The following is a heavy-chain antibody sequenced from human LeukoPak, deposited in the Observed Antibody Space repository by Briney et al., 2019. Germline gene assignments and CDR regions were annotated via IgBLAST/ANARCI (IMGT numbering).Heavy chain of an antibody. V-gene: IGHV3-23*01. CDR1: GFTFSTYE. D-gene: IGHD3-9*01. J-gene: IGHJ4*02. CDR3: AKARITILLDY. CDR2: ISGSGGST. Sequence: GGSLRLSCAASGFTFSTYEMNWVRQAPGKGLEWVSTISGSGGSTYYTDSVKGRFTISRDNSKNTLYLLMNSLRAEDTAVYYCAKARITILLDYWGQGTLVTVSS.